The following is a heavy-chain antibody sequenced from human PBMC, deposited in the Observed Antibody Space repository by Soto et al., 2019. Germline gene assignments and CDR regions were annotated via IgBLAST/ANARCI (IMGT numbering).Heavy chain of an antibody. V-gene: IGHV1-18*01. CDR1: GYTFTSYG. D-gene: IGHD6-13*01. J-gene: IGHJ4*02. Sequence: ASVKVSCKASGYTFTSYGISWVRQSPGQGLEWMGWISAYNGNTNYIQKLQDRVTMTTDTSTSTAYMELRSLTSDDTAVYYCARESTIAAAGKHLYFDYWGQGALVTVSS. CDR2: ISAYNGNT. CDR3: ARESTIAAAGKHLYFDY.